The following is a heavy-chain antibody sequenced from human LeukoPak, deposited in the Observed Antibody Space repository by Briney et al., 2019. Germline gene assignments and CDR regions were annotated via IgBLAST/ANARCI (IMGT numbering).Heavy chain of an antibody. V-gene: IGHV3-23*01. CDR1: GFTYSDYA. Sequence: PGGSLRLSCAASGFTYSDYAMNWVRQAPGKGLEWVSSIGSAGETLYADAVKGRFTISRDNSNNAVYLQMNSLRVEDTAVYYCAKRGPGPVAGSYDYWAREPWSPSPQ. J-gene: IGHJ4*02. CDR3: AKRGPGPVAGSYDY. CDR2: IGSAGET. D-gene: IGHD6-19*01.